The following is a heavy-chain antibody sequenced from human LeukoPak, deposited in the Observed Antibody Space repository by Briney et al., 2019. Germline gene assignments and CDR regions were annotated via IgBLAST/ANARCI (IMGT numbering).Heavy chain of an antibody. CDR2: IYPGDSDT. CDR3: ARHEYNFVGFDY. D-gene: IGHD1-1*01. CDR1: GYSFSSYW. V-gene: IGHV5-51*01. Sequence: GESLKISCKGSGYSFSSYWIAWVRQMPGRGLEWMGVIYPGDSDTRYSQSFQGQLTISADQSISTAYLQWSSLKASDTAMYYCARHEYNFVGFDYWGQGTPVTVSS. J-gene: IGHJ4*02.